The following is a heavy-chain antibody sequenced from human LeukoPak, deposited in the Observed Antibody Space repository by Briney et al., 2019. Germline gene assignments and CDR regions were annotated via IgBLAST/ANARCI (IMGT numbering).Heavy chain of an antibody. CDR3: ARGNYYDSSGFDY. CDR2: IYYSGST. D-gene: IGHD3-22*01. CDR1: GGSISSYY. J-gene: IGHJ4*02. Sequence: SETLSLTCTVSGGSISSYYWSWIRQPPGKGLEWIGYIYYSGSTNYNPSLKSRVTISVDTSKTQFSLKLSSVTAADTAVYYCARGNYYDSSGFDYWGQGTLVTVSS. V-gene: IGHV4-59*01.